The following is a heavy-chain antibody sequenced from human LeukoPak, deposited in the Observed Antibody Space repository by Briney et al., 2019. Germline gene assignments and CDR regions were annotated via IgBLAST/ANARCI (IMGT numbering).Heavy chain of an antibody. CDR1: GFTFSSFG. Sequence: GGSLRLSCAASGFTFSSFGMSWVRQAPGKGLEWVSAISSTGGTAYYADSVKGRFTISRDNSKNTLYLQMNSLRAEDTAVYYCAELGITMIGGVWGKGTTVTISS. J-gene: IGHJ6*04. CDR2: ISSTGGTA. V-gene: IGHV3-23*01. CDR3: AELGITMIGGV. D-gene: IGHD3-10*02.